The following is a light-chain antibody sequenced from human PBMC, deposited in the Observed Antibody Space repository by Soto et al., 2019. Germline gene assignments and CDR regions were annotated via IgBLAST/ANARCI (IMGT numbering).Light chain of an antibody. J-gene: IGKJ1*01. Sequence: EIVLTQSPATLSLSTGERATLSCRASQSVSSYLAWHQQKPGQAPRLLIYDASSRATGIPARFSGSGSETEFTLTISSLEPEDFAVYYCQQHSNWPVTFGQGTRVEIK. CDR1: QSVSSY. CDR3: QQHSNWPVT. V-gene: IGKV3-11*01. CDR2: DAS.